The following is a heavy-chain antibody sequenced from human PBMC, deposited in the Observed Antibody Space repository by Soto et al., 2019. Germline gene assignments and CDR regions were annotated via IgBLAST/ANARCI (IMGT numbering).Heavy chain of an antibody. CDR1: GFTVTNSA. J-gene: IGHJ5*02. Sequence: SVKVSCKASGFTVTNSAVQWGRQARGQRLEWIGWILYGRGNTNYAQKFQERVTISRDVSTSTTYMELSSLRSEDTAVYYCARVGDFWVHGASYNWFDPWGQGTLVTVSS. CDR2: ILYGRGNT. CDR3: ARVGDFWVHGASYNWFDP. V-gene: IGHV1-58*01. D-gene: IGHD3-3*01.